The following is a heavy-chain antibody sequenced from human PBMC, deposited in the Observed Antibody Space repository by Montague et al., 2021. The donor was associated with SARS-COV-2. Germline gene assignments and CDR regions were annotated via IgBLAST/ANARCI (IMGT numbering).Heavy chain of an antibody. D-gene: IGHD3-10*01. V-gene: IGHV4-34*01. CDR1: GGSFSTYS. CDR2: IHHGGST. CDR3: ARLGDGVVPSPILGVGPYYSYYSRDV. J-gene: IGHJ6*03. Sequence: SETLSPTCAVHGGSFSTYSWNWIRQPPGKGLEWIGEIHHGGSTNYNPSLKSRVTISADTSKNQFSLKLTSVAAADTAVYYCARLGDGVVPSPILGVGPYYSYYSRDVWGKGTTVTVSS.